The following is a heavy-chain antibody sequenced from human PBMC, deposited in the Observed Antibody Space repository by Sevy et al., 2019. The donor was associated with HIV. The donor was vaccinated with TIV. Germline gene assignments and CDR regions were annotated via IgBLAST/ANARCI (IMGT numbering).Heavy chain of an antibody. CDR1: GFAFSRYE. J-gene: IGHJ4*02. CDR2: INNSSRFI. CDR3: ARGKVLFDY. Sequence: GGSLRLSCEASGFAFSRYEMNWVRQAPGKGLEWVSYINNSSRFINYVDSVKGRFTISRDNAKNSLYLQMNSLRAGDTAVYYCARGKVLFDYWGQGTLVTVSS. V-gene: IGHV3-48*03.